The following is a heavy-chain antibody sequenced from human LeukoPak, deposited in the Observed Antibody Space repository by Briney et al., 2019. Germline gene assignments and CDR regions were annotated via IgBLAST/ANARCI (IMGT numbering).Heavy chain of an antibody. CDR3: ARDPSSYCGGDCYGDAFDI. J-gene: IGHJ3*02. CDR2: INSDGSST. CDR1: GFTFSSYW. Sequence: GGSLRLSCAASGFTFSSYWMHWVRQAPGKGLVWVSRINSDGSSTSYADSVKGRFTISRDNAKNTLYLQMNSLRAEDTAVYYCARDPSSYCGGDCYGDAFDIWGQGTMVTVSS. D-gene: IGHD2-21*02. V-gene: IGHV3-74*01.